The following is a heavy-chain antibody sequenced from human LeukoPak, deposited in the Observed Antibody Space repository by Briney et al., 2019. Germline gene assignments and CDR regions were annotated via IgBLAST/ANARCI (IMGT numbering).Heavy chain of an antibody. J-gene: IGHJ4*02. CDR3: ARDSQIVGATRGPTALGY. CDR1: GYTFTGYY. Sequence: GASVKVSCKASGYTFTGYYMHWVRQAPGQGLEWMGWINPNSGGTNYAQKFQGRVTMTRDTSISTAYMELSRLRSDDTAVYYCARDSQIVGATRGPTALGYWGQGTLVTVSS. V-gene: IGHV1-2*02. D-gene: IGHD1-26*01. CDR2: INPNSGGT.